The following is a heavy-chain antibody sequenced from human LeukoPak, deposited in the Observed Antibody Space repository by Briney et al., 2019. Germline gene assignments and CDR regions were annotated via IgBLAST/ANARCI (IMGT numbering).Heavy chain of an antibody. D-gene: IGHD3-9*01. CDR1: GGSFSGFY. V-gene: IGHV4-34*01. CDR2: INHSGST. CDR3: AKGRDLLTGFYEHWFDP. J-gene: IGHJ5*02. Sequence: TSETLSLTCAVYGGSFSGFYWSWIRQPPGKGVEWIGEINHSGSTNYNPSLKSRVTISVDTSKNQFSLKLSSVTAADTAVYYCAKGRDLLTGFYEHWFDPWGQGTLVTVSS.